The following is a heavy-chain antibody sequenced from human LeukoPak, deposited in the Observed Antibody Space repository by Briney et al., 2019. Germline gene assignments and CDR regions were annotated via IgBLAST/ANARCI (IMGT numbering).Heavy chain of an antibody. Sequence: SETLSLTCTVSGGSISSYYWSWIRQPPGKGLDWIGYIYYSGSTNYNPSLKSRVTISVDTSKNQFSLKLSSVTAADTAVYYCARLNYYDSSGYYYYFDYWGQGTLVTVSS. D-gene: IGHD3-22*01. CDR1: GGSISSYY. CDR2: IYYSGST. J-gene: IGHJ4*02. V-gene: IGHV4-59*08. CDR3: ARLNYYDSSGYYYYFDY.